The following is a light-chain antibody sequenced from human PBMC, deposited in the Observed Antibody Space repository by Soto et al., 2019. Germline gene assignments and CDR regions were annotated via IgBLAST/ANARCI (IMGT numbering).Light chain of an antibody. Sequence: QSVLTQPPSASGTPGQRVTISCSGSSSNIGGNTVNWYQQLPGTAPKLLIYGNDQRPSGVPARFSGSKSGTSASLAISGLQPEDQSDYYCAAWHDSLNALVFGTGTKVTVL. CDR1: SSNIGGNT. V-gene: IGLV1-44*01. J-gene: IGLJ1*01. CDR2: GND. CDR3: AAWHDSLNALV.